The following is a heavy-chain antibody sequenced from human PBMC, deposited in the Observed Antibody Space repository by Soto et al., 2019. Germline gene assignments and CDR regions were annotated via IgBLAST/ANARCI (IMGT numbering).Heavy chain of an antibody. CDR3: ARHGVVPERGYYYYGMDV. Sequence: SETLSLTCTVSGGSISSSSYYWGWIRQPPGKGLEWIGSIYYSGSTYYNPSLKSRVTISVDTSKNQFSLKLSSVTAADTAVYYCARHGVVPERGYYYYGMDVWGQGTTVTVSS. CDR1: GGSISSSSYY. V-gene: IGHV4-39*01. J-gene: IGHJ6*02. CDR2: IYYSGST. D-gene: IGHD2-2*01.